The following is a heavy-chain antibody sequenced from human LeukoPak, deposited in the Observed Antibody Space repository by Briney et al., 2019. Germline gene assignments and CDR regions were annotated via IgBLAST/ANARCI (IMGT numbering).Heavy chain of an antibody. CDR3: ARDSMVRGVD. D-gene: IGHD3-10*01. CDR2: IYSGGST. J-gene: IGHJ4*02. CDR1: GFTVSSNY. Sequence: GGSLRLSCAASGFTVSSNYMSWVRQAPGKGLEWVSVIYSGGSTYYADSAKGRFTISRDNSKNTLYLQMNSLRVEDTAVYYCARDSMVRGVDWGQGTPVTVSS. V-gene: IGHV3-53*01.